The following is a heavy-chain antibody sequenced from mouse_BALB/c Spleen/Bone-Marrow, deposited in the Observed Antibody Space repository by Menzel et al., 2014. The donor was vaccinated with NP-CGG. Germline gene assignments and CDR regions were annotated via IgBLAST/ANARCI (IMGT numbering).Heavy chain of an antibody. V-gene: IGHV1-4*02. CDR1: GYIFTSYT. D-gene: IGHD1-1*01. J-gene: IGHJ2*01. CDR3: AREGTYYAFFDY. Sequence: QVQLQQSAAELARPGASVKLSCKASGYIFTSYTIQWIKQRPGQGLEWIGYINPRIGYTDCNQKFKDKTTLTADKSSSTTYMQLSSLTSEDSAVYYCAREGTYYAFFDYWGQGTTLTVSS. CDR2: INPRIGYT.